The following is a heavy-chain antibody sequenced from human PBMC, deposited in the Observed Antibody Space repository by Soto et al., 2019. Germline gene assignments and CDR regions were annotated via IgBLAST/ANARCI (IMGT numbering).Heavy chain of an antibody. J-gene: IGHJ4*02. CDR1: GCSISSYY. CDR2: IYYSGST. CDR3: ARSEYDFSPYYFDY. D-gene: IGHD3-3*01. Sequence: SETLSLTCTVYGCSISSYYWSWIRQPPGKGLEWIGYIYYSGSTNYNPSLKSRVTISVDTSKNQFSLKLSSVTAADTAVYYCARSEYDFSPYYFDYWGKGTLVTVDS. V-gene: IGHV4-59*08.